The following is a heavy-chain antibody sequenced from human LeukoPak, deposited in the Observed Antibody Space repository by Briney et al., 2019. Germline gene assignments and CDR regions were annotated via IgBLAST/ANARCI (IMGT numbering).Heavy chain of an antibody. Sequence: SQTLSLTFAVSGDSVSSNSAAWNWIRQSPSRGLEWLGRTYYRSKWYNDYAVSVKSRITINPDTSKNQFSLQLNSVTPEDTAVYYCARGYCSSTSCYTHYYMDVWGKGTTVTVSS. CDR3: ARGYCSSTSCYTHYYMDV. D-gene: IGHD2-2*02. V-gene: IGHV6-1*01. J-gene: IGHJ6*03. CDR2: TYYRSKWYN. CDR1: GDSVSSNSAA.